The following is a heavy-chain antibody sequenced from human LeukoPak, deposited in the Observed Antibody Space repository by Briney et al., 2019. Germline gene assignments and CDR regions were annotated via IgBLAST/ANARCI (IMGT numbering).Heavy chain of an antibody. J-gene: IGHJ4*02. D-gene: IGHD7-27*01. CDR1: GFRFSTYG. CDR2: IWYDGSNK. V-gene: IGHV3-33*01. CDR3: ARDRSWGSQCYFDY. Sequence: GGSLRLSCAASGFRFSTYGMHWVRQAPGKGLEWVGVIWYDGSNKIYAESVKGRFTISRDNAKNTLYLQMNSLRAEDTAVYYCARDRSWGSQCYFDYWGQGTLVTVSS.